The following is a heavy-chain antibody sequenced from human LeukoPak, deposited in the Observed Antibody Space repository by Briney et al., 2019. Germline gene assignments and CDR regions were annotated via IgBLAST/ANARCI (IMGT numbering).Heavy chain of an antibody. V-gene: IGHV4-31*03. J-gene: IGHJ4*02. CDR1: GGSISSGGYY. CDR2: IYYSGST. CDR3: ARGLRYFDWLYPDY. Sequence: PSQTLSLTCTVSGGSISSGGYYWSWIRQHPGKGLEWIGYIYYSGSTYYNPSLKSRVTISVDTSKNQFSLKLSSVTAADTAVYCCARGLRYFDWLYPDYWGQGTLVTVSS. D-gene: IGHD3-9*01.